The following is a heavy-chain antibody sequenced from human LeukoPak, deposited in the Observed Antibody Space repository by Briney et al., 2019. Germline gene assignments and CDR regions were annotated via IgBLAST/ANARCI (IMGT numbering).Heavy chain of an antibody. V-gene: IGHV3-74*01. D-gene: IGHD5-18*01. CDR3: ARDLAYSRLDY. Sequence: GGSLRLSCAASGFTLSAYWMHWVRQAPGKGLMWVSRIEGDGNRITYADSVKGRFTISRDNAENSLYLQMDSLRVEDTGFYYCARDLAYSRLDYWGQGMLVTVSS. CDR1: GFTLSAYW. J-gene: IGHJ4*02. CDR2: IEGDGNRI.